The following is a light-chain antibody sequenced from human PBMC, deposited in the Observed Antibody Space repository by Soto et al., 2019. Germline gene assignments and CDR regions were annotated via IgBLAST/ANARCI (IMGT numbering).Light chain of an antibody. CDR1: QSLVHSDGIAY. Sequence: DVVMTQSPLSLPVTLGQPASISCRSNQSLVHSDGIAYFSWFQQRPGRSPRRLIYKVSNRDSGVQDRFSGSGSGTAFTLKISRVEAEDVGIYYCMQGTHWPWTFGQGTKVDIK. J-gene: IGKJ1*01. CDR2: KVS. V-gene: IGKV2-30*02. CDR3: MQGTHWPWT.